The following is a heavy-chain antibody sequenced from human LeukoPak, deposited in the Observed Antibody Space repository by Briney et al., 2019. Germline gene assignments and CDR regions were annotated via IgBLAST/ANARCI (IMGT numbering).Heavy chain of an antibody. D-gene: IGHD2-2*01. J-gene: IGHJ5*02. CDR1: GDSISSGYY. V-gene: IGHV4-38-2*02. CDR3: AKGIQYSSLSCDAFGP. CDR2: IYHTGST. Sequence: SETLSLTCTVSGDSISSGYYWGWIRQSPGKGLEWIGSIYHTGSTNYNPSLHRRVTMSVDSSKSQFSLSLRSVTAADTAVYYCAKGIQYSSLSCDAFGPWGQGNPVTVSS.